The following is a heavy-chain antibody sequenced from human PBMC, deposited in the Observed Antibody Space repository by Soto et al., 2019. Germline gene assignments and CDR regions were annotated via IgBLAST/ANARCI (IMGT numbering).Heavy chain of an antibody. D-gene: IGHD3-9*01. V-gene: IGHV3-23*01. CDR2: ISGSGGST. CDR1: GFTFSSYA. Sequence: GGSLRLSCAASGFTFSSYAMSWVRQAPGKGLEWVSAISGSGGSTYYADSVKGRFTISRDNSKNTLYLQMNSLRAEDTAVYYCAKSGRGYDILPGYLNYYYGMDVWGQGTTVTVSS. J-gene: IGHJ6*02. CDR3: AKSGRGYDILPGYLNYYYGMDV.